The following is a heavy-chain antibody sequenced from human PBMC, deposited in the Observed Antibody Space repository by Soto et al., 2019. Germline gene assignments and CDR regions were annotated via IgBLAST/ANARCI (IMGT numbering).Heavy chain of an antibody. V-gene: IGHV4-59*01. CDR3: ARALYSYGPGWFDP. Sequence: SETLSLTCTVSGGSISSYYWSWIRQPPGKGLEWIGYIYYSGSTNYNPSLKSRVTISVDTSKNQFSLKLSSVTAADTAVYYCARALYSYGPGWFDPWGQGTLVTISS. CDR1: GGSISSYY. CDR2: IYYSGST. J-gene: IGHJ5*02. D-gene: IGHD5-18*01.